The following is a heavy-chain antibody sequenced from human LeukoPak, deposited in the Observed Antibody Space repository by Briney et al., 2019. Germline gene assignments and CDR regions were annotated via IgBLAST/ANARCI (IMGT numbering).Heavy chain of an antibody. V-gene: IGHV1-18*01. Sequence: ASVKVSCEASGYTFNTYVISWVRQAPGQGLEWMGWISAYNGHTNYAQKLQGRVTMTTDTSTTTAYMELRSLRSDDTAVYYCGRGATYYYDSGGYYLQYWGQGTLVTVSS. CDR1: GYTFNTYV. CDR2: ISAYNGHT. CDR3: GRGATYYYDSGGYYLQY. D-gene: IGHD3-22*01. J-gene: IGHJ4*02.